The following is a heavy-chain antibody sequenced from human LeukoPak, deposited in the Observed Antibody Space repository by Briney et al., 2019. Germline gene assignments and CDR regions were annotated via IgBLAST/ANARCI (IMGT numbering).Heavy chain of an antibody. V-gene: IGHV3-23*01. CDR2: ISGSGGST. CDR1: GFTFSSYA. Sequence: PGGSLRLSCAASGFTFSSYAMSWVRQAPGKGLEWVSAISGSGGSTYYADSVKGRFTISRDNSQNTLYLQMNSLRAEDTAVYYCAKSGGSYFSTLDSWGQGTLVTVSS. J-gene: IGHJ4*02. D-gene: IGHD1-26*01. CDR3: AKSGGSYFSTLDS.